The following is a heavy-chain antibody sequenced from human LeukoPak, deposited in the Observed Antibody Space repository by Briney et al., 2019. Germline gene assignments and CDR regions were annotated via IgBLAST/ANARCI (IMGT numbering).Heavy chain of an antibody. J-gene: IGHJ4*02. D-gene: IGHD3-10*01. CDR1: VGTFSSYA. Sequence: SVNVSCKASVGTFSSYAISWVRQAPGQGLEWMGRIIPILGIANYAQKFQGRVTITADESTSTAYMELSSLRSEDTAVYYCARGNGSADDYWGQGTLVTVSS. V-gene: IGHV1-69*04. CDR3: ARGNGSADDY. CDR2: IIPILGIA.